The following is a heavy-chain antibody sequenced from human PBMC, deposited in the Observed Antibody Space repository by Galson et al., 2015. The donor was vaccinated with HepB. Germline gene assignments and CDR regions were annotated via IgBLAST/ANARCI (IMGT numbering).Heavy chain of an antibody. CDR1: FGSINKSPYY. D-gene: IGHD3-16*01. J-gene: IGHJ4*02. CDR3: ARVGGIRPPRNFDY. V-gene: IGHV4-39*07. CDR2: IYYSGNT. Sequence: ETLSLTCTVSFGSINKSPYYWGWIRQPPGQGLEWIGSIYYSGNTDYNPSLKSRVTISVDTSKNQFSLKLSSVTAADTAVYYCARVGGIRPPRNFDYWGQGTLVTVSS.